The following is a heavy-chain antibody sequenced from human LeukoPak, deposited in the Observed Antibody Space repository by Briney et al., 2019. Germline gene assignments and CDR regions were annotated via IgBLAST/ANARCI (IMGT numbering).Heavy chain of an antibody. CDR3: ARSWPGYYGMDV. Sequence: PGGSLRLSCAVSGFTFSSYWVSWVRQAPGKGLEWVANIKQEGSEKYYVDSVKGRFTISRDNAKNSLYLQGNSLRAEDTAVYYCARSWPGYYGMDVWGQGTTVAVSS. CDR2: IKQEGSEK. V-gene: IGHV3-7*01. J-gene: IGHJ6*02. CDR1: GFTFSSYW.